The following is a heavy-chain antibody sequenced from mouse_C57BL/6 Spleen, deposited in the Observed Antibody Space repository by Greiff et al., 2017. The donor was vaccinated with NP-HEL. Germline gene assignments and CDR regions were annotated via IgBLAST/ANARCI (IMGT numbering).Heavy chain of an antibody. Sequence: VQLQESGPELVKTGASVKISCKASGYAFSSSWMNWVKQRPGKGLEWIGRIYPGDGDTNYNGKFKGKATLTADKSSSTAYMPLSSLTSEDSAVYFCARFRTGLYFDYWGQGTTLTVSS. J-gene: IGHJ2*01. CDR3: ARFRTGLYFDY. D-gene: IGHD4-1*01. V-gene: IGHV1-82*01. CDR2: IYPGDGDT. CDR1: GYAFSSSW.